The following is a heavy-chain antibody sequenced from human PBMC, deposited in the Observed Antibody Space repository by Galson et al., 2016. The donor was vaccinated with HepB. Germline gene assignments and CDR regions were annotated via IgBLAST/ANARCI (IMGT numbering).Heavy chain of an antibody. D-gene: IGHD4-23*01. CDR3: ARGDLRWSLRGGFDI. Sequence: ETLSLTCAVYGGSFSGHYWSWIRQSPGKGLEWIGEIFDSGSSTYNPSFKSRVITSIDTSKNEMSLKMTSVTAADTAIYYCARGDLRWSLRGGFDIWGQGAMVTVSS. J-gene: IGHJ3*02. V-gene: IGHV4-34*01. CDR1: GGSFSGHY. CDR2: IFDSGSS.